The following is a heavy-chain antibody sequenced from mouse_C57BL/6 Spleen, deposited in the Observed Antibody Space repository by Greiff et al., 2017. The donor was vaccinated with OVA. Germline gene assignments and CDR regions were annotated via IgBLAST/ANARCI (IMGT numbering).Heavy chain of an antibody. CDR1: GFTFSSYA. CDR2: ISDGGSYT. J-gene: IGHJ2*01. D-gene: IGHD1-1*02. Sequence: EVHLVESGGGLVKPGGSLKLSCAASGFTFSSYAMSWVRQTPEKRLEWVATISDGGSYTYYPDNVKGRFTISRDNAKNNLYLQMSHLKSEDTAMYYCARDHGDYFDYWGQGTTLTVSS. CDR3: ARDHGDYFDY. V-gene: IGHV5-4*01.